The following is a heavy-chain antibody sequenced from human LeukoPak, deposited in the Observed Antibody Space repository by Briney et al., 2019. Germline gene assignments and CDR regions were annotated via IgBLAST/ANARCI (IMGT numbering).Heavy chain of an antibody. CDR3: ASGIVVVPAAPYYFDY. D-gene: IGHD2-2*01. CDR2: IIPIFGTA. J-gene: IGHJ4*02. V-gene: IGHV1-69*13. Sequence: SVKVSCKASGYTFTSYAISWMRQAPGQGLEWMGGIIPIFGTANYAQKFQGRVTITADESTSTAYMELSSLRSEDTAVYYCASGIVVVPAAPYYFDYWGQGTLVTVPS. CDR1: GYTFTSYA.